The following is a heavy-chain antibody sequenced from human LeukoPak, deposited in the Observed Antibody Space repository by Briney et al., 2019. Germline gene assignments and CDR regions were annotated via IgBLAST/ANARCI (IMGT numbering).Heavy chain of an antibody. CDR2: VHYSGKT. J-gene: IGHJ4*02. V-gene: IGHV4-59*02. Sequence: SETLSLTCSVSGGSVSGFYWNWIRRSPGKGLEWIGHVHYSGKTVYNPSLQSRVTMSVDTSTNRFSLKLSSVTAADTAIFCARDPPDDKWNSFDSWGQGTLVTVLS. D-gene: IGHD3-9*01. CDR3: ARDPPDDKWNSFDS. CDR1: GGSVSGFY.